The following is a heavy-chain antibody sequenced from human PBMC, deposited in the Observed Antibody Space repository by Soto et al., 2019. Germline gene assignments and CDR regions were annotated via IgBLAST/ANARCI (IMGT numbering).Heavy chain of an antibody. V-gene: IGHV4-4*02. Sequence: QVQLQESGPGLVKPSGTLSLTCAVSGGSISSSNWWSWVRQPPGKGLEWIGEIYHSGSTNYNPSLKIRYTISGDTSKTRFSLKLGSVTAPTTAVYYWGRDLGYYDSGGRISPAGSWGQGTLVPVS. D-gene: IGHD3-22*01. CDR3: GRDLGYYDSGGRISPAGS. CDR1: GGSISSSNW. CDR2: IYHSGST. J-gene: IGHJ4*02.